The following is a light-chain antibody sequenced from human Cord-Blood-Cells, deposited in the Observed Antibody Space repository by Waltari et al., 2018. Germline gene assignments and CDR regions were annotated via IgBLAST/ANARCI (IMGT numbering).Light chain of an antibody. CDR3: QQSYSTPYT. V-gene: IGKV1-39*01. Sequence: DIQRNQSPSSLSASVGEXXXXTCRASQSISSYLNWYQQKPGKAPKLLIYAASSLQSGVPSRFSGSGSGTDFTLTISSLQPEDFATYYCQQSYSTPYTFGQGTKLEIK. J-gene: IGKJ2*01. CDR2: AAS. CDR1: QSISSY.